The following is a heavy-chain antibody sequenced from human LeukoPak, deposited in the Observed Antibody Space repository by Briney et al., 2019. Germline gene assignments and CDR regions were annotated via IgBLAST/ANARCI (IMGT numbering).Heavy chain of an antibody. CDR1: GGSIGSGSDY. V-gene: IGHV4-31*03. CDR3: ARDAGEYVGGSAGHYFDY. J-gene: IGHJ4*02. D-gene: IGHD1-26*01. CDR2: IHDSGST. Sequence: PSQTLSLTCTVSGGSIGSGSDYWSWIRQHPVKGLERIGYIHDSGSTYYNPSLRGRVSMSLDAPDNQFSLKLTSVTAADTAVYYRARDAGEYVGGSAGHYFDYWGQGTLVTVSS.